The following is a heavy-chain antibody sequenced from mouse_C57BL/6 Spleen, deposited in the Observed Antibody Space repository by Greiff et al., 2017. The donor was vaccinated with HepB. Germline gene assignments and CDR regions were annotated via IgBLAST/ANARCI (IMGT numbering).Heavy chain of an antibody. CDR3: ARLGYDNAMDY. J-gene: IGHJ4*01. Sequence: EVQRVESGGGLVQPGGSLSLSCAASGFTFTDYYMSWVRQPPGKALEWLGFIRNKANGYTTEYSASVKGRFTISRDNSQSILYLQMNALRAEDSATYYCARLGYDNAMDYWGQGTSVTVSS. CDR1: GFTFTDYY. D-gene: IGHD2-2*01. CDR2: IRNKANGYTT. V-gene: IGHV7-3*01.